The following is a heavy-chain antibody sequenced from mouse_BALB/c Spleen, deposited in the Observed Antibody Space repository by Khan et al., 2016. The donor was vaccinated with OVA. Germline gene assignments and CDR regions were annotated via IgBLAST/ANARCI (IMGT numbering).Heavy chain of an antibody. Sequence: VQLQQSGTVLARPGASVKMSCKASGYIFTSYWMHWVKQRPGQGLEWIGGIFPGNNDTNYNQKIKGRAKLTAVTSASTANMELSSLTNEDSAVYYCRRAGYGAFAYWGQGTLVTVSA. D-gene: IGHD1-1*01. CDR2: IFPGNNDT. CDR3: RRAGYGAFAY. CDR1: GYIFTSYW. V-gene: IGHV1-5*01. J-gene: IGHJ3*01.